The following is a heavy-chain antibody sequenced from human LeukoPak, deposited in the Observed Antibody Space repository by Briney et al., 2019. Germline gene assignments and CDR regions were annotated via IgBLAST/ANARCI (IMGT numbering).Heavy chain of an antibody. Sequence: ASVKVSCKASGYTFTGYYMHWVRQAPGQGLEWMGWINPNSGGTNYAQKFQGRVTMSRDTSISTAYMELSRLRSDDTAVYYCAKDHCSSSSCNGDYWGQGILVTVSS. V-gene: IGHV1-2*02. J-gene: IGHJ4*02. CDR2: INPNSGGT. D-gene: IGHD2-2*01. CDR1: GYTFTGYY. CDR3: AKDHCSSSSCNGDY.